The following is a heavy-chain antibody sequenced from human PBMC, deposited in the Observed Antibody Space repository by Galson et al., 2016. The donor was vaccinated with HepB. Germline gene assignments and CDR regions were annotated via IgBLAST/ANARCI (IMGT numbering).Heavy chain of an antibody. CDR1: GFTFSRNW. CDR2: IKRDGSDK. CDR3: ARHDYTFDP. V-gene: IGHV3-7*01. Sequence: SLRLSCAASGFTFSRNWMSWVRQAPGKGLEWVANIKRDGSDKSYVDSVKGRFTISRDNAKNSLYLQMDSLRAEDTAVYYSARHDYTFDPWGQGTLVTVSS. D-gene: IGHD4-11*01. J-gene: IGHJ5*02.